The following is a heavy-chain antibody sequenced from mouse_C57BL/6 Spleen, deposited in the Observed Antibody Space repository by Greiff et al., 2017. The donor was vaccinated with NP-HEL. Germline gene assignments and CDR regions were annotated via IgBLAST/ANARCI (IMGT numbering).Heavy chain of an antibody. Sequence: EVQLVESGGDLVKPGGSLKLSCAASGFTFSSYGMSWVRQTPDKRLEWVATISSGGSYTYYPDSVKGRFTISRDNAKNTLYLQMSSLKSEDTAMYDCARQPYSNYDYAMDYWGQGTSVTVSS. V-gene: IGHV5-6*01. CDR3: ARQPYSNYDYAMDY. CDR2: ISSGGSYT. CDR1: GFTFSSYG. D-gene: IGHD2-5*01. J-gene: IGHJ4*01.